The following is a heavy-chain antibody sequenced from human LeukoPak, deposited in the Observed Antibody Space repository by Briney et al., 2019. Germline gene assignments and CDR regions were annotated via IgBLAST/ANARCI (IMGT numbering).Heavy chain of an antibody. CDR1: GGSISSSSYY. Sequence: SETLSLTCTASGGSISSSSYYWGWIRQPPGKGLEWIGSIYYSGSTYYNPSLKSRVTISVDTSKNQFSLKLSSVTAADTAVYYCASDPTYYYDSSGYYFVNNWFDPWGQGTLVTVSS. J-gene: IGHJ5*02. CDR2: IYYSGST. V-gene: IGHV4-39*07. CDR3: ASDPTYYYDSSGYYFVNNWFDP. D-gene: IGHD3-22*01.